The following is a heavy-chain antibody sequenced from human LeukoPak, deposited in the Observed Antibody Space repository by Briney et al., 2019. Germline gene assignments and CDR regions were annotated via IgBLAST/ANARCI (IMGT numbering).Heavy chain of an antibody. Sequence: SETLSLTCTVSGGSISSYYWSWIRQPAGKGLEWIGRIYTSGSTNYNPSLKSRVTMSVDTSKNQFSLKLSSVTAADTAVYYCARDQTAVAGSYYYYYMDVWGQGTTVTVSS. D-gene: IGHD6-19*01. CDR3: ARDQTAVAGSYYYYYMDV. CDR2: IYTSGST. CDR1: GGSISSYY. V-gene: IGHV4-4*07. J-gene: IGHJ6*03.